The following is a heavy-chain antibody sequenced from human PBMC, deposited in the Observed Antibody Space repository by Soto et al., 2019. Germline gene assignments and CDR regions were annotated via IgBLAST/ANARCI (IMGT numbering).Heavy chain of an antibody. CDR3: ARGKGLSDAFDI. Sequence: ASVKVSCKASGGTFSSYAISWVRQAPGQGLEWMGGIIPIFGTANYAQKFQGRVTITADESTSTAYMELSSLRSEDTAVYYCARGKGLSDAFDIWGQGTMVTVSS. J-gene: IGHJ3*02. CDR2: IIPIFGTA. V-gene: IGHV1-69*13. CDR1: GGTFSSYA.